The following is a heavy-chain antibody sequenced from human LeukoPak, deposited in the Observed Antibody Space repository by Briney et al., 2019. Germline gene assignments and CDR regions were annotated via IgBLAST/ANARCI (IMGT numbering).Heavy chain of an antibody. V-gene: IGHV4-4*07. D-gene: IGHD4-23*01. J-gene: IGHJ6*03. CDR3: ARDVRWPHYYYYYYMDV. CDR2: IYTSGST. Sequence: PSETLSLTCTVSDGFITNYYWSWIRQPAGKGLEWIGRIYTSGSTNYNPSLKSRVTISVDTSKNQFSLKLSSVTAADTAVYYCARDVRWPHYYYYYYMDVWGKGTTVTVSS. CDR1: DGFITNYY.